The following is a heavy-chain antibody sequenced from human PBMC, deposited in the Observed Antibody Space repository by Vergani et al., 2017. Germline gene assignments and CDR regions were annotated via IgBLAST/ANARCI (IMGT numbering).Heavy chain of an antibody. J-gene: IGHJ3*02. CDR2: ISSSSSYI. CDR3: ARDGSIVGATDAFDI. Sequence: VQLVESGGGVVQPGRSLRLSCAASGFTFSSYSMNWVRQAPGKGLEWVSSISSSSSYIYYADSVKGRFTISRDNAKNSLYLQMNSLRAEDTAVYYCARDGSIVGATDAFDIWGQGTMVTVSS. D-gene: IGHD1-26*01. CDR1: GFTFSSYS. V-gene: IGHV3-21*01.